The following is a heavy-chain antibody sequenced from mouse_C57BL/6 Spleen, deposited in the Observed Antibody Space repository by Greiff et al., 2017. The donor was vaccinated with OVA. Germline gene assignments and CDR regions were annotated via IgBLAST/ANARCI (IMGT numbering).Heavy chain of an antibody. CDR3: TRRIIPSGYAMDY. Sequence: EVKLEESGGGLVQPGGSMKLSCAASGFTFSDAWMDWVRQSPEQGLEWVAEIRNKANNHATYYAESVKGRFTISRDDDKRSSYLQMNSLRAKDTGIYDCTRRIIPSGYAMDYWGQGTSVTVSS. CDR1: GFTFSDAW. D-gene: IGHD1-3*01. V-gene: IGHV6-6*01. J-gene: IGHJ4*01. CDR2: IRNKANNHAT.